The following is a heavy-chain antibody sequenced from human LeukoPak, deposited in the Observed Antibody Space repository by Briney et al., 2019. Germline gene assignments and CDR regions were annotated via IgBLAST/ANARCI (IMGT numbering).Heavy chain of an antibody. CDR3: ARDSTVTAGPFDP. V-gene: IGHV3-33*01. CDR2: TWYDGSNK. Sequence: GGSLRLSCAASGXTLSSFGMHWVRQAPGKGLEWVAFTWYDGSNKYYADSVKGRFTISRDNSKNTLYLQMNSLRPEDTAVYYCARDSTVTAGPFDPWGRGTLVTVSS. J-gene: IGHJ5*02. D-gene: IGHD4-11*01. CDR1: GXTLSSFG.